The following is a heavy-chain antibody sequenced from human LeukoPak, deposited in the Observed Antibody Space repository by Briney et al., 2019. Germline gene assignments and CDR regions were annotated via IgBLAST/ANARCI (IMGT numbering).Heavy chain of an antibody. J-gene: IGHJ3*02. V-gene: IGHV1-18*01. CDR3: ARDYILPLETDNGDGFAI. CDR2: VSPSHTTR. CDR1: GYTFRQYS. Sequence: ASVKVSCKASGYTFRQYSISWVRQAPGKGLEWMGWVSPSHTTRVYAQQFQGRVTMTADTNTNTVSMELRSLRSDDTAVYFCARDYILPLETDNGDGFAIWGQGTVVSVSS. D-gene: IGHD3-3*02.